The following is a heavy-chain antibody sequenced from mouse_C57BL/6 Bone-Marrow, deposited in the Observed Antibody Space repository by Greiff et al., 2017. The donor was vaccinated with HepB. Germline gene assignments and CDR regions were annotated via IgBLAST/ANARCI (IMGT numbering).Heavy chain of an antibody. D-gene: IGHD4-1*01. CDR2: IHPNSGST. J-gene: IGHJ2*01. Sequence: QVQLQQSGAELVKPGASVKLSCKASGYTFTSYWMHWVKQRPGQGLEWIGMIHPNSGSTNYNEKFKIKATLTVDKSSSTAYMQLSSLTSEDSAVYYCARSGTRDYWGQGTTLTVSS. CDR3: ARSGTRDY. CDR1: GYTFTSYW. V-gene: IGHV1-64*01.